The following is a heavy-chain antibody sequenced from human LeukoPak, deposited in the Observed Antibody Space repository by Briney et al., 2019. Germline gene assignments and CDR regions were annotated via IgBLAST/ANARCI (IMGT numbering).Heavy chain of an antibody. J-gene: IGHJ6*03. CDR2: INHSGST. CDR3: ARGGSGYYPYYYYYYMDV. V-gene: IGHV4-34*01. Sequence: PSETLSLTCAVYGGSFSGYYWSWIRQPPGKGLEWIGEINHSGSTNYNPSLKGRVTISVDTSKNQFSLKLSSVTAADTAVYYCARGGSGYYPYYYYYYMDVWGKGTTVTVSS. CDR1: GGSFSGYY. D-gene: IGHD3-22*01.